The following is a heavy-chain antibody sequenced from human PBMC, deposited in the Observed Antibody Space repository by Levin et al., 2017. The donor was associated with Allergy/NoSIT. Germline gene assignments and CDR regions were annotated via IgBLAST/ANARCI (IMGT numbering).Heavy chain of an antibody. J-gene: IGHJ6*03. D-gene: IGHD3-10*01. V-gene: IGHV3-66*01. CDR2: IYRGGTT. CDR1: GFTVSSNY. Sequence: GGSLRLSCAASGFTVSSNYMSWVRQAPGKGLEWVSLIYRGGTTYYADSVKGRFTISRDNSNNTLYLQMNSPRAEDTAVYYCARRYYGLGTYYMDVWGKGTTVTVAS. CDR3: ARRYYGLGTYYMDV.